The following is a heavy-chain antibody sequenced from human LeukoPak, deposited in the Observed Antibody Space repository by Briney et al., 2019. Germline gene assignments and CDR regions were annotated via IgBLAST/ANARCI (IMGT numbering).Heavy chain of an antibody. Sequence: PSQTLSLTCAVYGGSLSGYYWSWIRQPPGKGLAWIGEINHSGSTNYNPSLKSRVTISVDTSKNQFSLNLISVTAADTAVYYCARDSGTTGEVKFDPWGQGTLVTVSS. CDR3: ARDSGTTGEVKFDP. CDR1: GGSLSGYY. J-gene: IGHJ5*02. V-gene: IGHV4-34*01. CDR2: INHSGST. D-gene: IGHD3-10*01.